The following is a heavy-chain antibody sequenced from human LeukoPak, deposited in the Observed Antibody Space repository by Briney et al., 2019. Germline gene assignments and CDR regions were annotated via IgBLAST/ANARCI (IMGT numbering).Heavy chain of an antibody. CDR2: IIPIFGTA. D-gene: IGHD4-17*01. CDR3: ARGSPYGDFYFDY. J-gene: IGHJ4*02. V-gene: IGHV1-69*06. Sequence: SVKVSCKASGGTFSSYAISWVRQAPGQGLGWMGGIIPIFGTANYAQKFQGRVTITADKSTSTAYMELSSLRSEDTAVYYCARGSPYGDFYFDYWGQGTLVTVSS. CDR1: GGTFSSYA.